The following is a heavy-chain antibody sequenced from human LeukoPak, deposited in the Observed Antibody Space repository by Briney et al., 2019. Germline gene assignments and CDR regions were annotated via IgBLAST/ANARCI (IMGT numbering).Heavy chain of an antibody. CDR2: ISSSSSTI. J-gene: IGHJ4*02. D-gene: IGHD7-27*01. CDR3: ARDLGPVDY. V-gene: IGHV3-48*01. CDR1: GFTFSGFS. Sequence: GGSLRLSCAASGFTFSGFSMNWVRQAPGKGLEWVSYISSSSSTIYYADSVKGRFTISRDNAKNSLYLQMNSLRAEDTAVYYCARDLGPVDYWGQGTLVTVSS.